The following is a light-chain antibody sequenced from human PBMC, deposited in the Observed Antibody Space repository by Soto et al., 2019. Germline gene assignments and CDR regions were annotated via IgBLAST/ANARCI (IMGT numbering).Light chain of an antibody. V-gene: IGKV1-39*01. J-gene: IGKJ2*01. CDR2: AAS. CDR3: QQSYSTPQFT. CDR1: QSIGSF. Sequence: IQMTQSPSSLSASVGDRVTITCRASQSIGSFLHWYQQKPGKAPKVLIFAASRLQSGVPSRFSGNGSGTDFTLTISSLQPEDFATYYCQQSYSTPQFTFGQGTKLEFK.